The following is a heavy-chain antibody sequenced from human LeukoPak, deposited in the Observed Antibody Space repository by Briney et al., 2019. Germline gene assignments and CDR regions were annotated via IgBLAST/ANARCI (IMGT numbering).Heavy chain of an antibody. D-gene: IGHD3-3*01. Sequence: GASVKVSCKASGYTFTSYDINWVRQATGQGLEWMGWMNPNSGNTGYAQKFQGRVTMTTDTSTSTAYMELRSLRSDDTAIYYCARWTYSDFWSGSFFDYWGQGTLVTVSS. CDR1: GYTFTSYD. V-gene: IGHV1-8*01. CDR3: ARWTYSDFWSGSFFDY. CDR2: MNPNSGNT. J-gene: IGHJ4*02.